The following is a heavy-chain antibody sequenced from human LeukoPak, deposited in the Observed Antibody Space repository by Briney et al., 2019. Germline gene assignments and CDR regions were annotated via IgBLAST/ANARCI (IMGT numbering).Heavy chain of an antibody. CDR3: ARDAPGIAAAGVY. Sequence: PSETLSLTCTVSGGSISPYYWSWIRQPPGKGLEWIGYIYYTGTTNYNPSLKSRVTMSIDTSKTHFSLEVSSVTAADTAVYYCARDAPGIAAAGVYWGQGTLVTVSS. CDR1: GGSISPYY. V-gene: IGHV4-59*12. J-gene: IGHJ4*02. CDR2: IYYTGTT. D-gene: IGHD6-13*01.